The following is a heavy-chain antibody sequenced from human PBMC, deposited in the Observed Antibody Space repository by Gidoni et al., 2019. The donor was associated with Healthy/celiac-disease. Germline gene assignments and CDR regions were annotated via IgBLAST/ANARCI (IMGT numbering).Heavy chain of an antibody. CDR2: ISWNSGSI. D-gene: IGHD2-15*01. Sequence: EVQLVESGGGLVQPGRSLRLSCAASGFTFDDYAMHWVRQAPGKGLEWVSGISWNSGSIGYADSVKGRFTISRDNAKNSLYLQMNSLRAEDTALYYCAIIPGGYLDAFDIWGQGTMVTVSS. CDR1: GFTFDDYA. J-gene: IGHJ3*02. CDR3: AIIPGGYLDAFDI. V-gene: IGHV3-9*01.